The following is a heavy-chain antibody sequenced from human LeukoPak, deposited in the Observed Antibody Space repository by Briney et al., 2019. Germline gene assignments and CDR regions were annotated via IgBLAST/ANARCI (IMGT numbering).Heavy chain of an antibody. CDR2: INPNSGGT. D-gene: IGHD3-22*01. J-gene: IGHJ3*02. CDR1: GYTFTGYY. V-gene: IGHV1-2*02. Sequence: ASVKVSCKASGYTFTGYYMHWVRQAPGQGLEWMGWINPNSGGTNYAQKFQGRVTMTRDTSISTAYMELSRLRSDDTAVYYCASPSVGYYDSSGLPLDIWGQGTMVTVSS. CDR3: ASPSVGYYDSSGLPLDI.